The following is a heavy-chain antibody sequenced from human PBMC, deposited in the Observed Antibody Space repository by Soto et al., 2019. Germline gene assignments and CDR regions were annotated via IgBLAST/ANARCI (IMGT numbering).Heavy chain of an antibody. Sequence: EVQLLESGGGLEQPGGSLRLSCAASGFTFSSYAMNWVRQAPGKGLEWVSVISGSGDSTYYADSVKGRFTISRDNSKNTLYLQMNSLRAEDTAVYYCARRGSGSYYDYWGQATLVTVSS. J-gene: IGHJ4*02. CDR2: ISGSGDST. D-gene: IGHD1-26*01. CDR1: GFTFSSYA. V-gene: IGHV3-23*01. CDR3: ARRGSGSYYDY.